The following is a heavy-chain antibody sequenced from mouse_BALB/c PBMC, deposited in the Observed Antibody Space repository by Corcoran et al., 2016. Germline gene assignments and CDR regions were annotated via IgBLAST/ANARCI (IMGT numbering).Heavy chain of an antibody. CDR1: GYTFTSYV. J-gene: IGHJ3*01. V-gene: IGHV1S136*01. CDR2: INPYNDGT. D-gene: IGHD2-4*01. CDR3: ASYYDYD. Sequence: EVQLQQSGPELVKPGASVPMSCKASGYTFTSYVMHWVKQKPGKGLEWIGYINPYNDGTKYNEKFKGKATLTSDKSSSTAYMELSSLTSEDSAVYYCASYYDYDWGQGTLVTVSA.